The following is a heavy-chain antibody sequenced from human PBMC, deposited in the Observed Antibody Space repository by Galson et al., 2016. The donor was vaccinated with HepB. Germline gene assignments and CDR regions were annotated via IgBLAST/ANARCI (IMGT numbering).Heavy chain of an antibody. J-gene: IGHJ6*02. CDR3: ARGYYNAMDV. Sequence: LRLSCAASGFRLSSYGMQWVRQAPGKGLEWVAVLMHVGGEKDYGDSVKGRFTISRDDSKNTLHLQMNSLRGDDTAVYYCARGYYNAMDVWGQGATVTVSS. CDR2: LMHVGGEK. V-gene: IGHV3-30-3*01. CDR1: GFRLSSYG.